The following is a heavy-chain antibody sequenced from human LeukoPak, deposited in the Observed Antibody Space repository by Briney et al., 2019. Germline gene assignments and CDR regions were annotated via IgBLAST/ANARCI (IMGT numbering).Heavy chain of an antibody. CDR1: GGSISGCY. V-gene: IGHV4-4*07. CDR2: IHTSGTT. J-gene: IGHJ4*02. Sequence: SETLSLTCTVSGGSISGCYWSWIRQPAGKALEWIGRIHTSGTTSYNPSLRSRVTMSVDTSKNQFSLKLNSVTAADTAVYYCARHLDYDFWSGYCFDYWGQGTLVTVSS. CDR3: ARHLDYDFWSGYCFDY. D-gene: IGHD3-3*01.